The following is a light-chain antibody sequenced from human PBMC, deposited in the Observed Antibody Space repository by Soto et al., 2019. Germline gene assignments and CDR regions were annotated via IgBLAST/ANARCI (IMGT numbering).Light chain of an antibody. CDR2: DAS. CDR1: QDITNY. J-gene: IGKJ2*01. Sequence: DIQMTQSPSSLSASVGDRVAITCQASQDITNYLDWYQQKPGKAPKLLIYDASILETGLPSRFSGSESGKDCTFTIISLQPEDIAPDYCQQYDTLPYTFGQGTKLEIK. CDR3: QQYDTLPYT. V-gene: IGKV1-33*01.